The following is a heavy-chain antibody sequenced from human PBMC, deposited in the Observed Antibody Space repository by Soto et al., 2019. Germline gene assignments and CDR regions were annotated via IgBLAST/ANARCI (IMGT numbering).Heavy chain of an antibody. CDR3: AKDRSHG. J-gene: IGHJ4*02. CDR2: ISYDGSNK. CDR1: GFTFGGYG. Sequence: GESLKISCAASGFTFGGYGMHWVRQAPGKGLEGGAVISYDGSNKYYADSVKGRFTISRDNSKNTLYLQMNSLRAEDTAVYYCAKDRSHGWGQGTLVTVSS. V-gene: IGHV3-30*18.